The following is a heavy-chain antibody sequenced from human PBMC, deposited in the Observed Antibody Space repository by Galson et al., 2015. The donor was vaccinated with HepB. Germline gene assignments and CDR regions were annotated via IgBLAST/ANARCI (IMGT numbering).Heavy chain of an antibody. CDR3: ARDRQGSTWGFDS. CDR1: GFTVSSRY. D-gene: IGHD6-13*01. CDR2: IYSGGAT. J-gene: IGHJ4*02. V-gene: IGHV3-53*01. Sequence: LRLSCAASGFTVSSRYMSWVRQAPGKGLEWVSVIYSGGATYYADSVKGRFTISRDNSKNTLYLQMNSLRAEDTAVYYCARDRQGSTWGFDSWGQGTLVTVSS.